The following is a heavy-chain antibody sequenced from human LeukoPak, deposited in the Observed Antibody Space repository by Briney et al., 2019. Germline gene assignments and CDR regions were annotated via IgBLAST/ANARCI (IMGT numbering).Heavy chain of an antibody. J-gene: IGHJ4*02. CDR2: ITGDCNYI. CDR3: ARERNFYYFDY. D-gene: IGHD3-3*01. Sequence: GGSLRLSGAASGFTFNDYIMTWVRQAPGKGLEWVSSITGDCNYIFYADSVKGRFTISRDNAQNSLFLELNSLRGEDTAVYYCARERNFYYFDYWGQGALVTVSS. CDR1: GFTFNDYI. V-gene: IGHV3-21*01.